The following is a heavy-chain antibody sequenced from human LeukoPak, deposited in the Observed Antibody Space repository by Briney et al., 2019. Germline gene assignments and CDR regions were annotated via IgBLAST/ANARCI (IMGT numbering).Heavy chain of an antibody. CDR3: ARMSYYDSSGDNWFDP. J-gene: IGHJ5*02. V-gene: IGHV1-8*01. CDR2: MNPNSGNT. CDR1: GYTFTSYD. D-gene: IGHD3-22*01. Sequence: PVASVKVSCKASGYTFTSYDINWVRQATGQGLEWMGWMNPNSGNTGYAQKFQGRVTMTRDTSISTAYMELSSLRSEDTAVYYCARMSYYDSSGDNWFDPWGQGTLVTVSS.